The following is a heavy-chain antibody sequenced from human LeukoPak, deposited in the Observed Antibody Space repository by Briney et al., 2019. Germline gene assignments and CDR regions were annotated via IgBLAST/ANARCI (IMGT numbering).Heavy chain of an antibody. CDR2: ISGSGGST. CDR3: AKEGVYYYDSSGSHFDY. J-gene: IGHJ4*02. Sequence: GGSLRLSCAASGFTFSSYAMSWVRQAPGKGLEWVSAISGSGGSTYYADSVEGRFTISRDNSKNTLYLQMNSLRAEDTAVYYCAKEGVYYYDSSGSHFDYWGQGTLVTVSS. V-gene: IGHV3-23*01. D-gene: IGHD3-22*01. CDR1: GFTFSSYA.